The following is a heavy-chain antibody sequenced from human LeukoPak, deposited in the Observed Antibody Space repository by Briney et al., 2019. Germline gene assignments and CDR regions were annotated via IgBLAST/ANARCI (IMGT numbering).Heavy chain of an antibody. Sequence: GGSLRLSCAASGFTISNYRMNWVRQAPGKGLEWVSSITSSSSDIYYADSVKGRFTISRDNSKNTLYLQMNSLRAEDTAVYYCAKDFPSWYYDFWSGYYLDPWGQGTLVTVSS. CDR2: ITSSSSDI. D-gene: IGHD3-3*01. J-gene: IGHJ5*02. CDR3: AKDFPSWYYDFWSGYYLDP. CDR1: GFTISNYR. V-gene: IGHV3-21*04.